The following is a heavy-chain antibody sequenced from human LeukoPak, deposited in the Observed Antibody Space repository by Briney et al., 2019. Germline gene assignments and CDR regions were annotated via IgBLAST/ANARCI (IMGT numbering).Heavy chain of an antibody. CDR2: ISGSGGST. CDR3: ARGVVPAAMRYWYFDL. CDR1: GFTFRNYD. D-gene: IGHD2-2*01. J-gene: IGHJ2*01. V-gene: IGHV3-23*01. Sequence: GGSLRLSCAASGFTFRNYDMNWVRQAPGKGMDWVSAISGSGGSTYYADCVRGRFTISRDNSKNTLYLQMNSLRPEDTAVYYCARGVVPAAMRYWYFDLWGRGTLVTVSS.